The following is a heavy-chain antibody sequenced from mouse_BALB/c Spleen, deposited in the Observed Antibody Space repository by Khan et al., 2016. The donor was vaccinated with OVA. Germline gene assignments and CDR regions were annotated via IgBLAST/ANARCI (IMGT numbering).Heavy chain of an antibody. CDR1: EYTFSDYV. V-gene: IGHV1-77*01. J-gene: IGHJ3*01. CDR2: IYPGSGST. D-gene: IGHD1-1*01. Sequence: QVQLKQSGPELVKPGASVKMSCKASEYTFSDYVISWVKLRTGQGLEWIGEIYPGSGSTYYNEKFKGKATLTADKSSNTAYMQLSSLTSEDSAVYFCARSYDGAWFAYWGQGTLVTVS. CDR3: ARSYDGAWFAY.